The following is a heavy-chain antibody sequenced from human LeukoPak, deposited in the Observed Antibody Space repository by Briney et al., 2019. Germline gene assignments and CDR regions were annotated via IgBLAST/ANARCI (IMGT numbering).Heavy chain of an antibody. CDR3: AKSLREGGDYT. Sequence: GGSLRLSCAASGFIFSRDSMNWVRQAPGKGLEWVSAISGSGGSTYYADSVKGRFIISRDNSKNTLYLQMNSLRAEDTAVYYCAKSLREGGDYTWGQGTLVTVSS. V-gene: IGHV3-23*01. D-gene: IGHD4-17*01. CDR1: GFIFSRDS. CDR2: ISGSGGST. J-gene: IGHJ5*02.